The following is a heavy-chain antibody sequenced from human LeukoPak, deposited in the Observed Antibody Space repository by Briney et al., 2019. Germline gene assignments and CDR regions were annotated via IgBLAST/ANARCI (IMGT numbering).Heavy chain of an antibody. D-gene: IGHD2-2*01. CDR3: ARAAYCSSTSCYWTLFDY. Sequence: PGRSLRLSCAASGFTFSSYGMHWVRQAPGKGLEWVAVIWYDGSNKYYADSVKGRFTISRDNFKNTLYLQMNSLRAEDTAVYYCARAAYCSSTSCYWTLFDYWGQGTLVTVSS. CDR2: IWYDGSNK. J-gene: IGHJ4*02. V-gene: IGHV3-33*01. CDR1: GFTFSSYG.